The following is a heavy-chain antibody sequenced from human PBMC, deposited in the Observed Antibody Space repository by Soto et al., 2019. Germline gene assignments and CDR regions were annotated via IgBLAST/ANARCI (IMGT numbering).Heavy chain of an antibody. V-gene: IGHV1-69*01. CDR2: IIPLFGTP. D-gene: IGHD3-10*01. Sequence: QVQLVQSGAEVKKPGSSVKVSCKASGGIFSTYAISWLRQAPGQGLEWMGGIIPLFGTPNYAQRFQGRVTITADESTSTASMELSRMRSEDTAVYYCARERDEYGSGNYYNRIDFWGQGTLVTVSS. CDR1: GGIFSTYA. CDR3: ARERDEYGSGNYYNRIDF. J-gene: IGHJ4*02.